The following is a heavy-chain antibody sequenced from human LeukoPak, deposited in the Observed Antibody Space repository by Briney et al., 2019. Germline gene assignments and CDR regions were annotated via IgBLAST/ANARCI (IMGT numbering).Heavy chain of an antibody. CDR1: GFSFSTYA. J-gene: IGHJ4*02. D-gene: IGHD6-13*01. CDR2: VNGNGGST. CDR3: ARTIVAATGNDY. V-gene: IGHV3-23*01. Sequence: GGSLRLSCAASGFSFSTYAMSWVRQAPGKGLEWVSGVNGNGGSTSYADSVKGRFTISRDNGKNTLYLQMNSLRADDTAVYYCARTIVAATGNDYWGQGTLVTVSS.